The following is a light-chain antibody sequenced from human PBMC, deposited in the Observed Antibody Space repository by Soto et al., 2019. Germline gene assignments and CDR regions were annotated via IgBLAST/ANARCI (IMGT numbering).Light chain of an antibody. CDR3: QQRNSWPLT. CDR2: EAS. J-gene: IGKJ4*01. V-gene: IGKV3-11*01. CDR1: QDIGKF. Sequence: VLTQSPDTLSLSPGERATLSCRASQDIGKFLVWYQQKPGLSPSLVIYEASQRATEIPDRFSGIGSGTDFTLTINRLEPEDVGVYYCQQRNSWPLTFGGGTKVELK.